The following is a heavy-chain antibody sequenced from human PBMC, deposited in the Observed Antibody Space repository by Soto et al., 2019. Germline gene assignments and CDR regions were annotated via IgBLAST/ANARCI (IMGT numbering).Heavy chain of an antibody. CDR1: GFTFSDYY. D-gene: IGHD2-15*01. J-gene: IGHJ3*02. CDR3: ARVAAGLGCSGGSCYFGAFDI. CDR2: ISSSGSTI. Sequence: PGGSLRLSCAASGFTFSDYYMSWIRQAPGKGLEWVSYISSSGSTIYYADSVKGRFTISRDNAKNSLYLQMNSLRAEDTAVYYCARVAAGLGCSGGSCYFGAFDIWGQGTMVTVS. V-gene: IGHV3-11*01.